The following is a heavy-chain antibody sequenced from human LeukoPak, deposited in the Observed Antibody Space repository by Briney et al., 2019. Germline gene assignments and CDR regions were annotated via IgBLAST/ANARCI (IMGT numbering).Heavy chain of an antibody. D-gene: IGHD3-22*01. V-gene: IGHV3-21*01. Sequence: GGSLRLSCAASGFTFSSYDMNWVRQAPGKGLEWVSSISISSSYIYYADSVKGRFTISRDNAKNSLYLQMNSLRAEDTAVYLCARENYYDSSAYYSGQGTLVTVSS. CDR1: GFTFSSYD. CDR2: ISISSSYI. J-gene: IGHJ4*02. CDR3: ARENYYDSSAYY.